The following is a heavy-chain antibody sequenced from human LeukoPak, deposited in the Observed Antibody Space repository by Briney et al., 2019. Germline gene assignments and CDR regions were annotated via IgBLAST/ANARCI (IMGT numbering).Heavy chain of an antibody. V-gene: IGHV3-53*01. J-gene: IGHJ5*02. CDR2: IYSGGST. D-gene: IGHD2/OR15-2a*01. Sequence: GGSLRLSCAASGFTVSSNYMSWVRQAPGKGLEWVSVIYSGGSTYYADSVKGRFTISRDNSKNTLYLQMNSLRAEDTAVYYCARERTTYNWFDPWGQGTLVTVSS. CDR3: ARERTTYNWFDP. CDR1: GFTVSSNY.